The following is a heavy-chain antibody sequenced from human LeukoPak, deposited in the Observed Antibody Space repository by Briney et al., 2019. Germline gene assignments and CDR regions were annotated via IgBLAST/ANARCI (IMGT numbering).Heavy chain of an antibody. CDR2: VYYSGSS. J-gene: IGHJ5*02. V-gene: IGHV4-59*08. CDR1: GGSISSYY. D-gene: IGHD6-13*01. Sequence: SETLSLTCTVSGGSISSYYWSWIRQPPGKGLECIGYVYYSGSSNYIPSLKSRVTISVDTSKNQFSLKLSSVTAADTAVYYCARSGIAAAGTDNWFDPWGQGTLVTVSS. CDR3: ARSGIAAAGTDNWFDP.